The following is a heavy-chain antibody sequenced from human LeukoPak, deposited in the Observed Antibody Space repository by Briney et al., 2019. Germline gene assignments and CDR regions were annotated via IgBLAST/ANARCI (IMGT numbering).Heavy chain of an antibody. CDR2: IKEDGSEK. D-gene: IGHD2-21*01. V-gene: IGHV3-7*01. CDR3: ARVCVGDCYRSFEY. CDR1: GFTFSNYW. J-gene: IGHJ4*02. Sequence: GGSLRLSCAASGFTFSNYWMTWVRQAPGKGLEWVASIKEDGSEKKYVDSIKGRFTISRDDATDSLYLQMNSLRTEDTAVYYCARVCVGDCYRSFEYWGQGTLVTVSS.